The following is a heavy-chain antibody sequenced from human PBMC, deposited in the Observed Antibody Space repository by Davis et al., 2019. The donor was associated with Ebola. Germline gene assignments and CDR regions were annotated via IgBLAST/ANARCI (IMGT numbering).Heavy chain of an antibody. CDR3: ARAWAIAAAGYYFDY. J-gene: IGHJ4*02. Sequence: PGGSLRLSCAASGFTFSSYAMHWVRQAPGKGLEWVAVISYDGSNKYYADSVKGRFTISRDNSKNTLYLQMNSLRAEDTAVYYCARAWAIAAAGYYFDYWGQGTLVTVSS. D-gene: IGHD6-13*01. V-gene: IGHV3-30-3*01. CDR1: GFTFSSYA. CDR2: ISYDGSNK.